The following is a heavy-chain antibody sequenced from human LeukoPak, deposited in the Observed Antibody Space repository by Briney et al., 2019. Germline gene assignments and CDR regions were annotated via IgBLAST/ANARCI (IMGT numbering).Heavy chain of an antibody. CDR1: GYTFTSYA. Sequence: ASVKVSCKASGYTFTSYAMNWVRQAPGQGLEWMGWINTNTGNPTYAQGFTGRFVFSLDTSVSTAYLQISSLKAEDTAVYYCARERGVRYCSSTSCYAFDIWGQGTMVTVSS. V-gene: IGHV7-4-1*02. D-gene: IGHD2-2*01. CDR3: ARERGVRYCSSTSCYAFDI. CDR2: INTNTGNP. J-gene: IGHJ3*02.